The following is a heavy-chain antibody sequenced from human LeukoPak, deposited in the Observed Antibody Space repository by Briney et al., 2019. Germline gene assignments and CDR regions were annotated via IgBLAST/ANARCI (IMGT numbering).Heavy chain of an antibody. CDR1: GYTFTSYG. CDR3: ARDAKDIVVVVAAKAVRFDP. J-gene: IGHJ5*02. CDR2: ISAYNGNT. D-gene: IGHD2-15*01. V-gene: IGHV1-18*01. Sequence: ASVKVSCKASGYTFTSYGISWVRQAPGQGLEWMGWISAYNGNTNYAQKFQGRVTMTTDTSTSTVYMELRSLRSDDTAVYYCARDAKDIVVVVAAKAVRFDPWGQGTLVTVSS.